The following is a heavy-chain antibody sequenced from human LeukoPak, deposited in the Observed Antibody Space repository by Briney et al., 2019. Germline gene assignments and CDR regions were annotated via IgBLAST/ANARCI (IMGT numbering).Heavy chain of an antibody. CDR1: GFTFDDYA. CDR3: FGELSRGPMDV. D-gene: IGHD3-10*01. Sequence: PGGSLRLSCAASGFTFDDYAMHWVRQAPGKGLEWVSGISWNSGSIGYADSVKGRFTISRDNAKNSLYLQMNSLRAEDTALYYCFGELSRGPMDVWGQGTTVTVSS. CDR2: ISWNSGSI. J-gene: IGHJ6*02. V-gene: IGHV3-9*01.